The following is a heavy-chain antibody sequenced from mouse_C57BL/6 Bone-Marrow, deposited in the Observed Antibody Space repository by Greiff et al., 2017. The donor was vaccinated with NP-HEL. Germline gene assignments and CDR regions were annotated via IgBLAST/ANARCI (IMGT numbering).Heavy chain of an antibody. Sequence: EVQRVESGAELVRPGASVKLSCTASGFNIKDDYMHWVKQRPEQGLAWIGWIDPENGDTEYASKFKGKDTITADTSSNTAYLQLSSLTSEDTAVYYCTTDDGYWYFDVWGTGTTVTVSS. J-gene: IGHJ1*03. CDR2: IDPENGDT. D-gene: IGHD2-3*01. CDR3: TTDDGYWYFDV. CDR1: GFNIKDDY. V-gene: IGHV14-4*01.